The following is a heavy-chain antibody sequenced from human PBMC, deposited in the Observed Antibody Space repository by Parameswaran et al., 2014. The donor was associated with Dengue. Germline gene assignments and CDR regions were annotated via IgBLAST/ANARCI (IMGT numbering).Heavy chain of an antibody. V-gene: IGHV1-46*01. Sequence: WVRQAPGQGLEWMGIIDPSGGSTRYAQKFQGRVTMTRDTSTTTGYMELSSLTSEDTAVYFCASWAGVRNDGLWSGPFDYWGQGTLVTVSS. CDR2: IDPSGGST. D-gene: IGHD3-3*01. J-gene: IGHJ4*02. CDR3: ASWAGVRNDGLWSGPFDY.